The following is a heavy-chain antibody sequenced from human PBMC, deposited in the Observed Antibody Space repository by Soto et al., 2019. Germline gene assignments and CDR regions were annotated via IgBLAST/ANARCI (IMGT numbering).Heavy chain of an antibody. D-gene: IGHD5-18*01. Sequence: HVELTQSGADVKKPGASVTISCKASGYTFTDYALHWMRQAPGQRLEWMGWMNAGVGNTLYSQKFQGRITITRDTSASTAYMELNSLKSEDTAIYYCARDTGYTFGSLNCWGPGTLVTVSS. J-gene: IGHJ4*02. CDR3: ARDTGYTFGSLNC. CDR1: GYTFTDYA. CDR2: MNAGVGNT. V-gene: IGHV1-3*01.